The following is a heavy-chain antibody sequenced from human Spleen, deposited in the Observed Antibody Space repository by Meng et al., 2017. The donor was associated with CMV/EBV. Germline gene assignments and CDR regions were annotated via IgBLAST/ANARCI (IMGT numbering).Heavy chain of an antibody. D-gene: IGHD1-1*01. CDR1: GGSVSNYY. V-gene: IGHV4-59*02. J-gene: IGHJ4*02. Sequence: GSLRLSCSVSGGSVSNYYWSWIRQPPGRGLEWIGYVSYSGSTKYNPSLKSRVTISIDTSKNQLFLNLNSVTAADTAVYYCATGWYPWKPDYWGQGTLVTVSS. CDR2: VSYSGST. CDR3: ATGWYPWKPDY.